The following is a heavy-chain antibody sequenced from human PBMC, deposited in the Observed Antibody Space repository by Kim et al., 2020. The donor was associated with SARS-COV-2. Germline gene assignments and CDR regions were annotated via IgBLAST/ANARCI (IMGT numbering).Heavy chain of an antibody. D-gene: IGHD3-16*01. V-gene: IGHV1-18*01. Sequence: ASVKVSCKASGYTFNNYGISWVRQAPGQGLEWMGWMSIYSGNTRLPQDLQDRVTITKDTSTSTAYMELRSLRSDDTAVYYCARDAISERVAGGPDYWGPGTLVTVSS. CDR3: ARDAISERVAGGPDY. CDR1: GYTFNNYG. J-gene: IGHJ4*02. CDR2: MSIYSGNT.